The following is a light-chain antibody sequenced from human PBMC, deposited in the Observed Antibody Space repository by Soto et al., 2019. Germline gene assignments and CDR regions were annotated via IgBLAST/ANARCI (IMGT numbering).Light chain of an antibody. CDR3: QLYNRNTWS. Sequence: DIQMTQSPSTLSASVGGRVTITCRASQSVGTWVAWYQQKPGKPPKLLIYGASNLESGVPSRFSGSGSGTEFTLTITTLQPDDFATYFCQLYNRNTWSFGPGTKVDI. CDR2: GAS. J-gene: IGKJ1*01. CDR1: QSVGTW. V-gene: IGKV1-5*01.